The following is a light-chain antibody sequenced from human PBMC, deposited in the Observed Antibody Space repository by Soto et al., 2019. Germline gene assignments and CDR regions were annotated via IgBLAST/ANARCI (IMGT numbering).Light chain of an antibody. CDR1: QSVSNNY. CDR2: GAS. J-gene: IGKJ1*01. V-gene: IGKV3-20*01. Sequence: ILLTQSPGTLSLSPGERATLSCRASQSVSNNYLAWYQQKPGQAPRLLIYGASNRATGIPERFSGSGSGTDFTLTISRLEPEDFALYYCQQYGTSPSTFGQGTKVDIK. CDR3: QQYGTSPST.